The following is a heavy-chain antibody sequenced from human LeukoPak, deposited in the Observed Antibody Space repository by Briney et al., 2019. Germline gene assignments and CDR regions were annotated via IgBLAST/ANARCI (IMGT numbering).Heavy chain of an antibody. J-gene: IGHJ4*02. D-gene: IGHD6-13*01. CDR1: GFTFSSYA. V-gene: IGHV3-23*01. CDR3: AKDSAAAAGSTSD. CDR2: ISGNGGNT. Sequence: GGSLRLSCAASGFTFSSYAMSWVRQAPGEGLEWVSVISGNGGNTYYADSAKARFTISRDNSKNTVYLQMNSLRAEDTAVYYCAKDSAAAAGSTSDWGQGTLVTVSS.